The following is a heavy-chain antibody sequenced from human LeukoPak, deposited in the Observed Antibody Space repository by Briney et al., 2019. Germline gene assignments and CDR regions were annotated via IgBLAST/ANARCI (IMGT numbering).Heavy chain of an antibody. Sequence: SETLSLTCAVYGGSFSGYYWSWIHQPPGKGLEWSGEINHSGSTNYNPSLKSRVTISVDTSKNQFSLKLSSVTAADTAVYYCAIPGYCSSTSCYVYAFDIWGQGTMVTVSS. D-gene: IGHD2-2*01. CDR1: GGSFSGYY. CDR2: INHSGST. V-gene: IGHV4-34*01. J-gene: IGHJ3*02. CDR3: AIPGYCSSTSCYVYAFDI.